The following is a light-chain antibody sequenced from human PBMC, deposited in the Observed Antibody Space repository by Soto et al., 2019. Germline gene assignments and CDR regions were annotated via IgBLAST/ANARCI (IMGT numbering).Light chain of an antibody. Sequence: DIVMTQSPLSLPVTPGEPASISCRSSQSLLHSNGYNYLDWYLQKPGQSPQLLIYLGSNRASGVPDRFSGSGSGTDFTLTISRVEAEDVGVYYCMQARRSPCTFGQGTKLEIK. CDR3: MQARRSPCT. V-gene: IGKV2-28*01. J-gene: IGKJ2*02. CDR2: LGS. CDR1: QSLLHSNGYNY.